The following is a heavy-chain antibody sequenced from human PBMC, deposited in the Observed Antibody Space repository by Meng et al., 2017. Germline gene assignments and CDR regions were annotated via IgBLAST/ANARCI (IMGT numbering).Heavy chain of an antibody. Sequence: EVPLLESGGGLVHPGGSLSLSCAASGFTFSDHYMDWVRQAPGKGLEWVGRTRNKANSYTTEYAASVKGRFTISRDDSKNSLYLQMNSLKTEDTAVYYCARADTKGDWFDPWGQGTLVTVSS. D-gene: IGHD2-8*01. CDR2: TRNKANSYTT. CDR3: ARADTKGDWFDP. CDR1: GFTFSDHY. J-gene: IGHJ5*02. V-gene: IGHV3-72*01.